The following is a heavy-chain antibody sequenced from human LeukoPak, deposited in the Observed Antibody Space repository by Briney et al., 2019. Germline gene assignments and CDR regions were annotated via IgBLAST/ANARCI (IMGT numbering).Heavy chain of an antibody. CDR2: MNPNSGNT. V-gene: IGHV1-8*01. CDR1: GYTFTSYG. CDR3: AKDLDWTHSHKDLSNDY. Sequence: ASVKVSCKASGYTFTSYGINWVRQATGQGLEWMGWMNPNSGNTGYAQKFQGRVTMTRNTSISTAYMELSSLRAEDTAVYYCAKDLDWTHSHKDLSNDYWGQGTLVTVSS. D-gene: IGHD3-9*01. J-gene: IGHJ4*02.